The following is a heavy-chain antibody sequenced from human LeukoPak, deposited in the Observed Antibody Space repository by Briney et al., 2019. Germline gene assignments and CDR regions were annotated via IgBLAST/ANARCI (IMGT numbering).Heavy chain of an antibody. D-gene: IGHD2-2*03. CDR3: ARFLGIGSQRYYFDS. CDR1: GDSVSSNSAA. CDR2: TYYRSKWYH. J-gene: IGHJ4*02. V-gene: IGHV6-1*01. Sequence: SQTLSLTCAISGDSVSSNSAAWSWIRQSPSRGLEWLGRTYYRSKWYHDYAVSVRSRVSVDPDTSKNQFSLQLNSVTPEDTAVYYCARFLGIGSQRYYFDSWGQGTLVTVSS.